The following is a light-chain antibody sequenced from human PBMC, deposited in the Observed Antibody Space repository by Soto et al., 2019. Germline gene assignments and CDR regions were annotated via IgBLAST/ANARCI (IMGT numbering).Light chain of an antibody. J-gene: IGKJ1*01. CDR2: AAS. Sequence: AIRMSRSPSSVSSSTGGRVTISCLASQGISSYLAWYQQKPGKAPKLLIYAASTLQSGVPSRFSGSGSGTDFTLTISCLQSEDFATYYCQQYYSYPWTFGQGTKVDIK. CDR3: QQYYSYPWT. CDR1: QGISSY. V-gene: IGKV1-8*01.